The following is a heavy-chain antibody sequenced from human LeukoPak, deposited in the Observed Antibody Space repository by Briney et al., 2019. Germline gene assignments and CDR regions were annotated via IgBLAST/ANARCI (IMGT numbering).Heavy chain of an antibody. V-gene: IGHV3-64*01. Sequence: GGSLRLSCAASGFTFSSYAMHWVRQAPGKGLEYVSAISSNGGSTYYANSVKGRFTISRDNSKNTLYLQMGSLRAEDMAVYYCARVVTFGYFDLWGRGTLVTVSS. CDR1: GFTFSSYA. CDR3: ARVVTFGYFDL. J-gene: IGHJ2*01. CDR2: ISSNGGST.